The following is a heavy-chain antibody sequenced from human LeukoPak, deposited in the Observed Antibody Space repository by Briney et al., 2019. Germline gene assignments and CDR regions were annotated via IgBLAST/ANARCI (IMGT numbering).Heavy chain of an antibody. CDR1: GDSVSSNSTA. CDR2: TYHRSKWYN. Sequence: SQTLSLTCAISGDSVSSNSTAWNWIRQSPSRGLEWLGRTYHRSKWYNDYAVSVKSRITIDPDTSNNHFSLQLNSVTPDDTAVYYCARGPYYDFWSGPLGDAFDIWGQGTMVTVSS. D-gene: IGHD3-3*01. V-gene: IGHV6-1*01. CDR3: ARGPYYDFWSGPLGDAFDI. J-gene: IGHJ3*02.